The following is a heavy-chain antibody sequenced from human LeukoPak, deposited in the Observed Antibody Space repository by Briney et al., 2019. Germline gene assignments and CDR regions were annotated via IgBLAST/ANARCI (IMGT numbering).Heavy chain of an antibody. D-gene: IGHD6-19*01. V-gene: IGHV3-33*01. J-gene: IGHJ4*02. CDR3: VTDPPSSGWAFDY. Sequence: GGSLRLSCATSGFNLKVYAMHGVRQASGKGREGVAMIWSDGNTKFYEHSVRGRFSISRDDSKNTLYLQMNTLRAEDTALYYCVTDPPSSGWAFDYWGQGPLVTVSS. CDR1: GFNLKVYA. CDR2: IWSDGNTK.